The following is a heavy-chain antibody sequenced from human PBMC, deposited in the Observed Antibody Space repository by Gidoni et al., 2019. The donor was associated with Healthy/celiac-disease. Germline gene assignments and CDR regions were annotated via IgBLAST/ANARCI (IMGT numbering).Heavy chain of an antibody. CDR1: GFTFSSYA. J-gene: IGHJ4*02. V-gene: IGHV3-23*01. CDR2: ISGSGGST. Sequence: EVQLLESGGGLVQPGGSLRLSCAASGFTFSSYAMRWVRQAPGKGLEWVSAISGSGGSTYYADSVKGRFTISRDNSKNTLYLQMNSLRAEDTAVYYCAHGGQQLPPGWYWGQGTLVTVSS. D-gene: IGHD6-13*01. CDR3: AHGGQQLPPGWY.